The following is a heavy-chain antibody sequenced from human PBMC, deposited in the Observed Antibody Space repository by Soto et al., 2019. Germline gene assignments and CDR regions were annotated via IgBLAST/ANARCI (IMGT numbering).Heavy chain of an antibody. D-gene: IGHD3-3*01. J-gene: IGHJ4*02. Sequence: QVQLDESGPGLVKPSQTLSLTCTVSGGSIRSGDYYWSWIRQTPGKGLEWIAHIYYSGNTYYNPSLKSRVTTSVDTSKNQFSLKLSSVTAADTAVHFCARALQLWSGSYSFDSWGQGTLVTVSS. CDR3: ARALQLWSGSYSFDS. CDR1: GGSIRSGDYY. CDR2: IYYSGNT. V-gene: IGHV4-30-4*01.